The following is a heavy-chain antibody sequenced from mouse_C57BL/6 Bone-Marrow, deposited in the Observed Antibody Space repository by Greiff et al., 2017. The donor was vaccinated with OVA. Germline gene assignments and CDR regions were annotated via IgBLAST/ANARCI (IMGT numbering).Heavy chain of an antibody. V-gene: IGHV5-9*01. D-gene: IGHD4-1*01. CDR1: GFTFSSYT. CDR3: ARHDWEDAMDY. Sequence: DVMLVESGGGLVKPGGSLKLSCAASGFTFSSYTMSWVRQTPEKRLEWVATISGGGGNTYYPDSVKGRFTISRDNAKNTLYLQMSSLRSEDTALYYCARHDWEDAMDYWGQGTSVTVSS. CDR2: ISGGGGNT. J-gene: IGHJ4*01.